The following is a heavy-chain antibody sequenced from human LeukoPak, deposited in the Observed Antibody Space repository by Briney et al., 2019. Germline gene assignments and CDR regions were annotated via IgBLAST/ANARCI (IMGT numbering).Heavy chain of an antibody. CDR3: ARGTTIFGVVIIRFDP. D-gene: IGHD3-3*01. V-gene: IGHV1-2*06. CDR2: INPTTGGA. Sequence: EASVRVSCKASGYDFAGFYLHWVRQVPGQGLEWMGRINPTTGGANFTQKFQGRVTLTRDTSISTAYMELSGLRSDDTAVYYCARGTTIFGVVIIRFDPWGQGTLVTVSS. J-gene: IGHJ5*02. CDR1: GYDFAGFY.